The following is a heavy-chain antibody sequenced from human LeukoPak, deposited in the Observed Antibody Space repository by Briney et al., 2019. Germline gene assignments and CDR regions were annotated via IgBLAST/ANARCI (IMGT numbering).Heavy chain of an antibody. J-gene: IGHJ4*02. D-gene: IGHD4-17*01. CDR2: IIPSFGTA. Sequence: SVKVSCKASGGTFISYAISWVRQAPGQGGEWMGGIIPSFGTAKYAQKFQGRVTITADESTSTAYMELSSLRSEDTAVYYCARDLGYGDYVWGQGTLVTVSS. CDR3: ARDLGYGDYV. V-gene: IGHV1-69*13. CDR1: GGTFISYA.